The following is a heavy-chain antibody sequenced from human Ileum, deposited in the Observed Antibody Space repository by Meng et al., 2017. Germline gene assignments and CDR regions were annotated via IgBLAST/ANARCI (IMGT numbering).Heavy chain of an antibody. CDR2: ISYDGSNK. Sequence: VVLGGFGGGLVKPGGSLRVSWAASGFTFSSYAMHWVRQAPGKGIEWVAVISYDGSNKYYADSVKGRFTISRDNSKNTLYLQMNSLRAEDTAVYYCARDLQRYSSGWYVDYWGQGTLVTVSS. CDR1: GFTFSSYA. D-gene: IGHD6-19*01. J-gene: IGHJ4*02. CDR3: ARDLQRYSSGWYVDY. V-gene: IGHV3-30*01.